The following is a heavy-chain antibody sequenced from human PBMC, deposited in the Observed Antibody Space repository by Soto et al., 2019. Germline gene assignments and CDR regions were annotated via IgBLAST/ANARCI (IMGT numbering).Heavy chain of an antibody. CDR1: GGSFSSHG. CDR2: IMPTFGSA. J-gene: IGHJ4*02. V-gene: IGHV1-69*06. Sequence: SVKVSCKASGGSFSSHGIAWVRQVPGQGLEWVGGIMPTFGSATYAPKFQGRVTITADKSTSTAYMELRSLRSEDTAVYYCATERSAQYFDYWGQGTLVTVSS. D-gene: IGHD1-1*01. CDR3: ATERSAQYFDY.